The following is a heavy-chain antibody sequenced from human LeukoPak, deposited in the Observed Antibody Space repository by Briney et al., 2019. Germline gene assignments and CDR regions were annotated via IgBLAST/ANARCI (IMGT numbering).Heavy chain of an antibody. D-gene: IGHD2-8*02. Sequence: ASVKVSCKASGYTFTGDYMHWVRQAPGQGLEWMGWINPNSGGTNYAQKFQGRVTMTRDTSISTPYMELSRLRSDDTAVYYCARSEDFCTGGVCYFHWGQGTLVTVSS. J-gene: IGHJ4*02. CDR2: INPNSGGT. CDR3: ARSEDFCTGGVCYFH. CDR1: GYTFTGDY. V-gene: IGHV1-2*02.